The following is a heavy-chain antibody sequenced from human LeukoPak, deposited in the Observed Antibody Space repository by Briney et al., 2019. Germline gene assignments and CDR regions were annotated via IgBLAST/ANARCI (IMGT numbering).Heavy chain of an antibody. CDR3: ARDLSRDGYRLYYYYGMDV. CDR1: GYTFTSYA. V-gene: IGHV1-3*01. Sequence: GASVKVSCKASGYTFTSYAMHWVRQAPGQRLEWMGWINAGNGNTKYSQKFQGRVTITRDTSASTAYMELSSLRSEDTAVYYCARDLSRDGYRLYYYYGMDVWGRGTTVTVSS. CDR2: INAGNGNT. D-gene: IGHD5-24*01. J-gene: IGHJ6*02.